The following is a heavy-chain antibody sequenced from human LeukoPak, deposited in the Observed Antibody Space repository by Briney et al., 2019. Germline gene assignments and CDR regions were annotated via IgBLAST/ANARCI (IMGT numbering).Heavy chain of an antibody. Sequence: ASVKVSCKASGYTFTSYDINWVRQAAGQGLEWMGWMNPNSGNTGYAQKFQGRVTMTRNTSISTAYMELSSLRSEDTAVYYCARVFGPRSRRSSGWYYFDYWGQGTLVTVSS. CDR2: MNPNSGNT. J-gene: IGHJ4*02. CDR1: GYTFTSYD. D-gene: IGHD6-19*01. V-gene: IGHV1-8*01. CDR3: ARVFGPRSRRSSGWYYFDY.